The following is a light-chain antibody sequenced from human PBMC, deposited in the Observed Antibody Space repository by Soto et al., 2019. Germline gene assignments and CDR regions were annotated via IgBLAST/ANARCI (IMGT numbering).Light chain of an antibody. CDR1: CSNVLNNY. Sequence: QSVLTQPPSVSAAPGQKVTISCSGSCSNVLNNYVSWYLHLPGTAPKLLIYENNKRPSGIPDLFSGSKSGTSATLGITGLQTGDEADYYCRTWDSSLSAVVFGGGTKVTVL. V-gene: IGLV1-51*01. J-gene: IGLJ3*02. CDR2: ENN. CDR3: RTWDSSLSAVV.